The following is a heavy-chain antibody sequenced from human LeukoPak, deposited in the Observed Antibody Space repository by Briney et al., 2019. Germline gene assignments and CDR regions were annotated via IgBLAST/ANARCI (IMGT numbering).Heavy chain of an antibody. CDR1: GFTFSSYA. CDR3: AKQGSMVRGILTCDY. D-gene: IGHD3-10*01. CDR2: ISNNDSSA. V-gene: IGHV3-23*01. Sequence: GGSLRLSCAASGFTFSSYAMNWVRQAPGKGLEWVSVISNNDSSADYADSVKGRFTISRDNSKNTLYLQMNSLRAEDTAVYYCAKQGSMVRGILTCDYWGQGTLVTVSS. J-gene: IGHJ4*02.